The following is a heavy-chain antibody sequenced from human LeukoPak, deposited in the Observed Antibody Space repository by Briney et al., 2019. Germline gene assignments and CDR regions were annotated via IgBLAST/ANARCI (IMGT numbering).Heavy chain of an antibody. V-gene: IGHV1-2*02. J-gene: IGHJ6*03. D-gene: IGHD5-12*01. CDR3: ARAPTGWGYDFRFYYYYYYMDV. CDR1: GYTFTGYY. Sequence: ASVKVSCKASGYTFTGYYMHWVRQAPGQGLEWMGWINPNSGGTNYAQKFQGRVTMTRDTSISTAYMELSSLRSEDTAVYYCARAPTGWGYDFRFYYYYYYMDVWGKGTTVTISS. CDR2: INPNSGGT.